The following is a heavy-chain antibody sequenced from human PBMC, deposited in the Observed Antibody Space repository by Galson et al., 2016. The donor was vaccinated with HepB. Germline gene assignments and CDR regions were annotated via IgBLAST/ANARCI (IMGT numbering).Heavy chain of an antibody. V-gene: IGHV3-15*01. D-gene: IGHD2-2*01. CDR2: IKSKTDGETT. CDR3: TRCRTSCSTFDY. J-gene: IGHJ4*02. CDR1: GFTFNNAW. Sequence: SLRLSCAVSGFTFNNAWMSWVRQAPGKGLEWVGRIKSKTDGETTGYAAPVKGRFTISRDDSKNTLYLQMNSLKAEDTAVYYCTRCRTSCSTFDYWGQGTLVTVSS.